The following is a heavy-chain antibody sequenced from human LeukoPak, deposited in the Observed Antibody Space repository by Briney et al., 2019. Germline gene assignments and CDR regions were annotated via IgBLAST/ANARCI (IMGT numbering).Heavy chain of an antibody. D-gene: IGHD6-13*01. CDR1: GYTFTSYA. J-gene: IGHJ4*02. CDR2: INTNTGNP. V-gene: IGHV7-4-1*02. CDR3: ARATFSVAAAGTRPTDY. Sequence: ASVKVSCKASGYTFTSYAMNWVRQAPGQGLEWMGWINTNTGNPTYAQGFTGRFVFSLDTSVSTAYLQISSLKAEDTAVYYCARATFSVAAAGTRPTDYWGQGTLVTVSS.